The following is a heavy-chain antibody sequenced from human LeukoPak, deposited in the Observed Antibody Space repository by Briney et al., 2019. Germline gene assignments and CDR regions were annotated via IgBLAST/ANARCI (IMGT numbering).Heavy chain of an antibody. CDR3: AISLWFGESRVFDI. V-gene: IGHV4-59*01. CDR1: GGSISSYY. CDR2: IYYSGST. Sequence: SETLSLTCTVSGGSISSYYWSWIRQPPGKGLEWIGYIYYSGSTNYNPSLKSRVTISVDTSKNQFSLKLSSVTAADTAVYYCAISLWFGESRVFDIWGQGTMVTVSS. J-gene: IGHJ3*02. D-gene: IGHD3-10*01.